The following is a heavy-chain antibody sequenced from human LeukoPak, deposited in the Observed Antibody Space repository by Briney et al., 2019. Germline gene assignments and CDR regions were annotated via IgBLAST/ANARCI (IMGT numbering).Heavy chain of an antibody. CDR2: IRYDGSRQ. Sequence: GGSLRLSCKASGITFRIHGMFWVRQAPGKGLEWVASIRYDGSRQFYADSVKGRFTISRDNAKNSLYLQMNSLRAEDTAVYYCARDPHNWSPYYFDYWGQGTLVTVSS. D-gene: IGHD1-1*01. CDR1: GITFRIHG. V-gene: IGHV3-30*02. J-gene: IGHJ4*02. CDR3: ARDPHNWSPYYFDY.